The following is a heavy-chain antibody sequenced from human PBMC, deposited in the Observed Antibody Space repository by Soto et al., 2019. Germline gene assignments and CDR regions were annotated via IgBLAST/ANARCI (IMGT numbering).Heavy chain of an antibody. V-gene: IGHV3-30*18. D-gene: IGHD2-2*01. J-gene: IGHJ4*02. CDR1: GFNFSSYG. Sequence: HVQLVESGGGVVQPGRSLRLSCAVSGFNFSSYGMHWFRQAPGKGLEWVAVISDDGDHKASADSVKGRFAISRDNSKNTLFLQMNSLRVEDTAVYYCAKDIVKTSSWPADWGQGTLVTVSS. CDR2: ISDDGDHK. CDR3: AKDIVKTSSWPAD.